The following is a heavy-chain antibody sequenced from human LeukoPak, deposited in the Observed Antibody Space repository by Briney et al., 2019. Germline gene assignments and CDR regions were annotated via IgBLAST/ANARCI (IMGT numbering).Heavy chain of an antibody. Sequence: GGSLRLSCAASGLTFSSYAMSWVRQAPGKGLEWVSAISGSGGSTYYADSVKGRFTISRDNSKNTLYLQMNSLRAEDTAVYYCAKDPGDILTGYPEYYFDYWGQGTPVTVSS. J-gene: IGHJ4*02. D-gene: IGHD3-9*01. CDR2: ISGSGGST. CDR1: GLTFSSYA. V-gene: IGHV3-23*01. CDR3: AKDPGDILTGYPEYYFDY.